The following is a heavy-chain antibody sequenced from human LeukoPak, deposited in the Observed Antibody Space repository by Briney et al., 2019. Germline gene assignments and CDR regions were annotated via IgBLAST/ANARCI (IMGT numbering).Heavy chain of an antibody. J-gene: IGHJ4*02. Sequence: PSETLSLTCAVYGGSFSGYYWSWIRQPPGKGLEWIGEINHSGSTNYNPSLKSRVTISVDTSKNQFSLKLSSVTAADMAVYYCARGYYGSGSFHYWGQGTLVTVSS. V-gene: IGHV4-34*01. CDR1: GGSFSGYY. D-gene: IGHD3-10*01. CDR2: INHSGST. CDR3: ARGYYGSGSFHY.